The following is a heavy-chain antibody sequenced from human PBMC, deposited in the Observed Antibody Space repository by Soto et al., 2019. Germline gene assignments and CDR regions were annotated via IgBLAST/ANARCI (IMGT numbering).Heavy chain of an antibody. D-gene: IGHD2-2*01. J-gene: IGHJ4*02. CDR1: GVTVSNNY. V-gene: IGHV3-66*01. Sequence: QLVESGGALVQPGGSLRLSCAASGVTVSNNYMSWVRQAPGKGLEWVSLIYSGGSTKSADSAKCRFTISRDSSKNTVYLQMTSLRAEDTAVYYCAGGPISNSWVFAWGQGTLVTVSS. CDR3: AGGPISNSWVFA. CDR2: IYSGGST.